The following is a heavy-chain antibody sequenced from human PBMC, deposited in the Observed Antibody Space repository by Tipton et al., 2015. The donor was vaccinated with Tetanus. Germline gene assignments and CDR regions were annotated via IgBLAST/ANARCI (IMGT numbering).Heavy chain of an antibody. CDR2: IIPIFDTT. D-gene: IGHD2-15*01. J-gene: IGHJ4*02. CDR3: TTPARYCSGGSCYLALDY. Sequence: QLVQSGPEVKKPGSSVKVSCKASGGTFSTYGISWVRQAPGQGLEWMGGIIPIFDTTNYAQKFQGRVTISADKSTSTAYMEPSSLRSDDTAVYYCTTPARYCSGGSCYLALDYWGQGTLVTVSS. V-gene: IGHV1-69*06. CDR1: GGTFSTYG.